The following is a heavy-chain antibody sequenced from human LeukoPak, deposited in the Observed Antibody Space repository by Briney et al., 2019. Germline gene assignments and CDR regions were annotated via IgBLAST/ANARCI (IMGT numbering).Heavy chain of an antibody. D-gene: IGHD6-19*01. J-gene: IGHJ4*02. Sequence: GGSLRLSCAASGFTFSSYGMHWVRQAPGKGLEWVALISSDGSNKYYADSVKGRFTISRDNSKNTLYLQMNSLRAEDTAVYYCARGPPFRGWYYFDYWGQGTLVTVSA. CDR2: ISSDGSNK. V-gene: IGHV3-30*19. CDR3: ARGPPFRGWYYFDY. CDR1: GFTFSSYG.